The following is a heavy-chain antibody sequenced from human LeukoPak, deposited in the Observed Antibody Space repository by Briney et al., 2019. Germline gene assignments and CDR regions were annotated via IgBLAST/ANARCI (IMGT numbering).Heavy chain of an antibody. V-gene: IGHV1-8*01. CDR1: GYTFTSYE. Sequence: ASVKVSCKASGYTFTSYEINWVRQATGQGLEWMGWMNPKSGNAGYVQKLQGRVTITRNTSISTAYMELSSLRSEDTAVYYCARDANYDILTGYYRAFDIWGQGTMVTVSS. D-gene: IGHD3-9*01. J-gene: IGHJ3*02. CDR3: ARDANYDILTGYYRAFDI. CDR2: MNPKSGNA.